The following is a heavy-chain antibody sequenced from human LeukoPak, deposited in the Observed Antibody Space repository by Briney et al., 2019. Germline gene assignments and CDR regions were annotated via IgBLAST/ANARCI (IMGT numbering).Heavy chain of an antibody. CDR3: AKDHANTPVVTN. D-gene: IGHD2-21*02. Sequence: PGGSLRLSCAASGFTFSSYTMHWVRQPRGKGLEWVALISYDGSNQYYADSVKGRFTVSRDNSKNTLYVQMNNLRVDDTAIYYCAKDHANTPVVTNWGQGILVSVSS. V-gene: IGHV3-30*04. CDR2: ISYDGSNQ. CDR1: GFTFSSYT. J-gene: IGHJ4*02.